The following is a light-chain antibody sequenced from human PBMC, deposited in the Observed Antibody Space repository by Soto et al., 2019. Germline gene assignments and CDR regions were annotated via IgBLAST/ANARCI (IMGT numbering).Light chain of an antibody. CDR1: SSDIGGYSF. V-gene: IGLV2-11*01. CDR2: DVR. CDR3: CSYAGTFSVI. J-gene: IGLJ2*01. Sequence: QSVLTQPPSVSGSPGQSVTISCSGTSSDIGGYSFVSWYQQHPGNTPKLIIYDVRNRPSGVPDRFSGSKSGNTASLTISGLRAEDEADYYCCSYAGTFSVIFGGGTKVTVL.